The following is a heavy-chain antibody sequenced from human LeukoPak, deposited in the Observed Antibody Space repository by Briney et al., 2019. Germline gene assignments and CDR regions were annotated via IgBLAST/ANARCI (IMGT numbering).Heavy chain of an antibody. V-gene: IGHV3-30*18. D-gene: IGHD3-22*01. CDR1: GFTFSSYA. CDR2: ISYDGSNK. CDR3: AKDKEGYYYDSSGPTD. Sequence: PGGSLRLSCAASGFTFSSYAMSRVRQAPGKGLEWVAVISYDGSNKYYADSVKGRFTISRDNSKNTLYLQMNSLRAEDTAVYYCAKDKEGYYYDSSGPTDWGQGTLVTVSS. J-gene: IGHJ4*02.